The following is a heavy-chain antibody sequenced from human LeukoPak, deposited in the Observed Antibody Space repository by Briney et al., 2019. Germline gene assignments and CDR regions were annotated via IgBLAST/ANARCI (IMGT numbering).Heavy chain of an antibody. V-gene: IGHV3-23*01. CDR3: AKNGEVLSWFDP. J-gene: IGHJ5*02. CDR1: GFTFTSYA. D-gene: IGHD3-10*01. Sequence: GGSLRLSCAASGFTFTSYAMSWVRQAPGKGLEWVSAISASGDRTYYADSVKGRFTISRDNSKNTLYLQMNSLRAEDTAVYSCAKNGEVLSWFDPWGQGTLVTVSS. CDR2: ISASGDRT.